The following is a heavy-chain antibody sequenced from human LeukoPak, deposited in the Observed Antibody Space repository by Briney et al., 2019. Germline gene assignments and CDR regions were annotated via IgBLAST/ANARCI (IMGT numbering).Heavy chain of an antibody. D-gene: IGHD2-2*01. J-gene: IGHJ4*02. CDR2: IDVTTGIS. V-gene: IGHV3-23*01. Sequence: GGSLRLSCAASGLTFSTYSMSWVPQAPAKGLEWVSTIDVTTGISYYADSVKGRFTISRDNFQNILFLQLINLRVDDTAVYYCAKVNEYHRYVWCRGTLVTASS. CDR3: AKVNEYHRYV. CDR1: GLTFSTYS.